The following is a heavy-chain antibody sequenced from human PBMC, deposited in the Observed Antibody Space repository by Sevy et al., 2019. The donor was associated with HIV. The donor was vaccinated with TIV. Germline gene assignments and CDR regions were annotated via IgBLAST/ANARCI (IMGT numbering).Heavy chain of an antibody. J-gene: IGHJ2*01. CDR1: GGSFSGYY. Sequence: SETLSLTCAVYGGSFSGYYWSWIRQPPGKGLEWIGEINHSGSTNYNPSLKSRVTISVDTSKNQFSLKLSSVTAADTAVYYCARSKGVTAAAGERYFDLWGRGTLVTVSS. V-gene: IGHV4-34*01. D-gene: IGHD6-13*01. CDR2: INHSGST. CDR3: ARSKGVTAAAGERYFDL.